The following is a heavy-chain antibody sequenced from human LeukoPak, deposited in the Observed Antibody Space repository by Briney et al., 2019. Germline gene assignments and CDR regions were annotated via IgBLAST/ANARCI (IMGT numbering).Heavy chain of an antibody. Sequence: GSLRLSCAASGFSFSDHYMDWVRQAPGKGLEWVGRTRTKANSYTTEYAASVKGRFTISRDDSKNSLYLQMNSLKTEDTAVYYCARTSYSGNFYDYWGQGTLVTVSS. V-gene: IGHV3-72*01. J-gene: IGHJ4*02. D-gene: IGHD1-26*01. CDR2: TRTKANSYTT. CDR1: GFSFSDHY. CDR3: ARTSYSGNFYDY.